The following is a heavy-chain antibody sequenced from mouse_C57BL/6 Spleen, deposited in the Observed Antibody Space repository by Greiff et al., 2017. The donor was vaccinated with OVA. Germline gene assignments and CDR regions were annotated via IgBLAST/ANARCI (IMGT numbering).Heavy chain of an antibody. CDR1: GFTFSSYG. J-gene: IGHJ2*01. V-gene: IGHV5-6*01. D-gene: IGHD2-4*01. Sequence: EVMLVESGGDLVKPGGSLKLSCAASGFTFSSYGMSWVRQTPDKRLEWVATISSGGSYTYYPDSVKGRFTFSRDNAKNTLYLQMSSLKSEDTAMYYCARHGSDYDGGYYFDYWGQGTTLTVSS. CDR3: ARHGSDYDGGYYFDY. CDR2: ISSGGSYT.